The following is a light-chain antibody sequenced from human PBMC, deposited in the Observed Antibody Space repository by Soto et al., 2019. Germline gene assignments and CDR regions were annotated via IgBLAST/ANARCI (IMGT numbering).Light chain of an antibody. Sequence: QSALTQPASVSGSPGQSITISCVGTSGDIGDYNYVSWYQQHPGKVPKVIIYDVSNRPSGVSYLFSGTKSGNTASLTVSGPHAEDEADYYCCSYTRSGTLIFGTGTKLSVL. J-gene: IGLJ1*01. CDR2: DVS. CDR3: CSYTRSGTLI. V-gene: IGLV2-14*01. CDR1: SGDIGDYNY.